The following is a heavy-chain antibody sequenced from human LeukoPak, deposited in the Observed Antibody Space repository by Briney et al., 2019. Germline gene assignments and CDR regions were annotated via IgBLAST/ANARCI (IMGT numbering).Heavy chain of an antibody. J-gene: IGHJ4*02. Sequence: HPGGSLRLSCAASGFTFSSYEMNWVHQAPGKGLEWVSYISSSGSTIYYADSVKGRFTISRDNAKNSLYLQMNSLRAEDTAVYYCARGMEMATMEYFDYWGQGTLVTVSS. CDR1: GFTFSSYE. V-gene: IGHV3-48*03. CDR3: ARGMEMATMEYFDY. D-gene: IGHD5-24*01. CDR2: ISSSGSTI.